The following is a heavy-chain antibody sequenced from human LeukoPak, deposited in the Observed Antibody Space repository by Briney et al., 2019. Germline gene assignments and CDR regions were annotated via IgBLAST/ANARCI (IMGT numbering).Heavy chain of an antibody. J-gene: IGHJ4*02. CDR1: GYTLTELS. D-gene: IGHD1-26*01. Sequence: ASVKVSCKVSGYTLTELSMHWVRQAPGKGLEWMGGFNPEDGETIYAQKFQGRVTMTEDTSTDTAYMELSSLRSEDTAVYYCAITGSYYEGYYFDYWGQGTPVTVSS. CDR2: FNPEDGET. V-gene: IGHV1-24*01. CDR3: AITGSYYEGYYFDY.